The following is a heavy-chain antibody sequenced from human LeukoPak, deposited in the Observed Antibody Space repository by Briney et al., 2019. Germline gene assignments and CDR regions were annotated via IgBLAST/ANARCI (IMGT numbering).Heavy chain of an antibody. CDR2: INSDGSST. CDR1: GFTFSSYW. V-gene: IGHV3-74*01. D-gene: IGHD3-3*01. Sequence: PGGSQRLSCAASGFTFSSYWMHWVRQAPGKGLVWVSRINSDGSSTSYADSVKGRFTISRDNAKNTLYLQMNSLRAEDTAVYYCARDTRNTGTYYDFWSGYQSTDAFDIWGQGTMVTVSS. J-gene: IGHJ3*02. CDR3: ARDTRNTGTYYDFWSGYQSTDAFDI.